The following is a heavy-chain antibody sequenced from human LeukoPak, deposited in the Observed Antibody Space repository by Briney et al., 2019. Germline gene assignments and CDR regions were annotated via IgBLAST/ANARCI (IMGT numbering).Heavy chain of an antibody. D-gene: IGHD6-13*01. Sequence: SETLCLICTVSGGSISSYYWSWIRQAPGKGLEWVGYIYYSGSTNYSPSPKSRLTIPVHTSKNQFSLKLSSVTAADTAVYYCARTYGSSGLGYFDLWGRGTLVTVSS. CDR1: GGSISSYY. J-gene: IGHJ2*01. V-gene: IGHV4-59*01. CDR2: IYYSGST. CDR3: ARTYGSSGLGYFDL.